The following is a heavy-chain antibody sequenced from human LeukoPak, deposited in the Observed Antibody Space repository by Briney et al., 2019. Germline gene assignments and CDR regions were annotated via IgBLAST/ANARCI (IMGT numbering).Heavy chain of an antibody. Sequence: GGSLRLSCAASGFNFISYEMNWVRQAPGKGLEWVSYISSSSTTIYYADSVKGRFTISRDNAKNSLYLQMNSLRAEDTAVYYCAKAGRYCSSTSCSNFDYWGQGTLVTVSS. CDR3: AKAGRYCSSTSCSNFDY. CDR1: GFNFISYE. V-gene: IGHV3-48*03. D-gene: IGHD2-2*01. CDR2: ISSSSTTI. J-gene: IGHJ4*02.